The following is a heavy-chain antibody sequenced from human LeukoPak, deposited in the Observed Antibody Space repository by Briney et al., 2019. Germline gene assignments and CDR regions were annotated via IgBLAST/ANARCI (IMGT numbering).Heavy chain of an antibody. Sequence: SETLSLTCAVSGYSISSGYYWGWIRQPPGKGLEWIGSIYHSGSTYYNPSLKSRVNISVDTSKNRFSLKLSSVTAADTAVYYCASGSYYFDYWGQGTLVTVSS. CDR2: IYHSGST. D-gene: IGHD1-26*01. J-gene: IGHJ4*02. CDR3: ASGSYYFDY. CDR1: GYSISSGYY. V-gene: IGHV4-38-2*01.